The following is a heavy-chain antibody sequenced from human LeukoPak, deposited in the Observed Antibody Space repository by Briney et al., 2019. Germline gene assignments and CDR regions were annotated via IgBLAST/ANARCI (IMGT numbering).Heavy chain of an antibody. V-gene: IGHV3-30*18. J-gene: IGHJ6*02. CDR1: GFTFSSFS. D-gene: IGHD1-26*01. CDR2: ISYDGSNK. CDR3: AKGRVGANGYYYYGMDV. Sequence: GGSLRLSCAATGFTFSSFSMHWVRQAPGKGLEWVAVISYDGSNKYYADSVKGRFTISRDNSKNTLYLQMNSLRTEDTAVHYCAKGRVGANGYYYYGMDVWGQGTTVSVSS.